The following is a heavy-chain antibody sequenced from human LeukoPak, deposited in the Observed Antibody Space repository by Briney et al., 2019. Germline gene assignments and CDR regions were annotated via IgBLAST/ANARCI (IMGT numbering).Heavy chain of an antibody. V-gene: IGHV3-21*01. D-gene: IGHD4-17*01. CDR2: ISSSSSYI. CDR3: ARDKDGDYPLDY. J-gene: IGHJ4*02. Sequence: PGGSLRLSCAASGSTFSSYSMNWVRQAPGKGLEWVSSISSSSSYIYYADSVKGRFTISRDNAKNSLYLQMNSLRAEDTAVYYCARDKDGDYPLDYWGQGTLVTVSS. CDR1: GSTFSSYS.